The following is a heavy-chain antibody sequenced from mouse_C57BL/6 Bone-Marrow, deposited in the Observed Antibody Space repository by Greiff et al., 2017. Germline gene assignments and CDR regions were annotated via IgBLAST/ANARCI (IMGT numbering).Heavy chain of an antibody. Sequence: QVQLKEPGPELVKPGASVKLSCKASGYTFTSYGINWVKQRPEQGLEWIGRIYPRGGSTKYNEKFKGKATLTVDKSSSTAYMELRSLTSEDSAVYSYARLVFDGSRGGWYCDVWGTGTTVTVS. D-gene: IGHD1-1*01. J-gene: IGHJ1*03. CDR2: IYPRGGST. V-gene: IGHV1-85*01. CDR1: GYTFTSYG. CDR3: ARLVFDGSRGGWYCDV.